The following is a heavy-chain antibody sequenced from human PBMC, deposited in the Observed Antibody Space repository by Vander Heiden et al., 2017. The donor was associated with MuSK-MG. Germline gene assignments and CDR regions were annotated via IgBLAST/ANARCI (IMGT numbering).Heavy chain of an antibody. CDR1: GYTFTGYY. Sequence: QVQLVQSGAEVKKPGASVKVSCKASGYTFTGYYMHWVRQAPGQGLEWMGWINPNSGGTNYAQKFQGRVTMTRDTSISTAYMERSRLRSDETAVYYCARRLGYYISTSGDLSYYFDYWGQGTMVTVSS. CDR3: ARRLGYYISTSGDLSYYFDY. V-gene: IGHV1-2*02. D-gene: IGHD2-2*01. CDR2: INPNSGGT. J-gene: IGHJ4*02.